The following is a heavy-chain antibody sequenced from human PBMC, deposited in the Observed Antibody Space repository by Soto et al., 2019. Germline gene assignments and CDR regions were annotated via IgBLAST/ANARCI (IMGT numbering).Heavy chain of an antibody. V-gene: IGHV5-51*01. CDR3: ARHGQLPYYYYGMDV. CDR1: GYSFTIYW. CDR2: IYPGDSDT. J-gene: IGHJ6*02. Sequence: PGESLKISCNGSGYSFTIYWIGLVLQMPGKGLEWMGIIYPGDSDTRYSPSFQGQVTISADKSISTAYLQWSSLKASDTAMYYCARHGQLPYYYYGMDVWGQGTTVTVSS. D-gene: IGHD2-2*01.